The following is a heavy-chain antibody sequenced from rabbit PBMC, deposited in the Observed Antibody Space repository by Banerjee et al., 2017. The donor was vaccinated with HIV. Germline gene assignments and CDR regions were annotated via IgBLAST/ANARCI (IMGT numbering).Heavy chain of an antibody. CDR3: ARDAGYAGSNL. Sequence: QSLEESGGDLVKPGASLTLTCTASGFSFSSNAMCWVRQAPGKGLEWIACIGAGSNSAYYATWAKGRFTISKTSSTTVTLQMTSLTAADTATYFCARDAGYAGSNLWGQGTLVTVS. CDR2: IGAGSNSA. D-gene: IGHD4-2*01. V-gene: IGHV1S40*01. J-gene: IGHJ4*01. CDR1: GFSFSSNA.